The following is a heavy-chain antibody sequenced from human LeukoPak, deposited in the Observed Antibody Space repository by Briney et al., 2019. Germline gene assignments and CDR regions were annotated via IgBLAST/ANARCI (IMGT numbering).Heavy chain of an antibody. CDR2: INPNRGDT. V-gene: IGHV1-2*02. CDR3: ARDSEDYSFDN. D-gene: IGHD3/OR15-3a*01. J-gene: IGHJ4*02. CDR1: GYSFTGYF. Sequence: ASVKVSCKASGYSFTGYFIHWVRQAPGQGLEWMGWINPNRGDTNYAQKFQGRVTMTRDTSISTAYMELSRLRSDDTAVYYCARDSEDYSFDNWGPGTLVTVSS.